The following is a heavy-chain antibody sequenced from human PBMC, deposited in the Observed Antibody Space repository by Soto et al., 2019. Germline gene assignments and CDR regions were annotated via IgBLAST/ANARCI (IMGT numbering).Heavy chain of an antibody. CDR3: AHRYSSSYDY. CDR1: GFSLSTSGVA. V-gene: IGHV2-5*02. Sequence: QITLKESGPTLVKPTQTLTLTCTFSGFSLSTSGVAVGWIRQPPGKALECLALIYWDDNKPYSPSLQSRITPTKDTSKNQVVLTMTNMDPVDTATYYCAHRYSSSYDYWGQGILVTVSS. D-gene: IGHD6-13*01. J-gene: IGHJ4*02. CDR2: IYWDDNK.